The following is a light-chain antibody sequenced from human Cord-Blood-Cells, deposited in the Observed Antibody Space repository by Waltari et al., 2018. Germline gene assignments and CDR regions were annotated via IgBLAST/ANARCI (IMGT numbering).Light chain of an antibody. CDR1: SSHVGSNS. V-gene: IGLV1-47*01. CDR2: RNN. CDR3: AAWDDSLSGRV. J-gene: IGLJ3*02. Sequence: QSVLTQPPSASGTPGQRDPISRSGSSSHVGSNSVYWYQQLPGTAPKLLIYRNNQRPSGVPDRFSGSKSGTSASLAISGLRSEDEADYYCAAWDDSLSGRVFGGGTKLTVL.